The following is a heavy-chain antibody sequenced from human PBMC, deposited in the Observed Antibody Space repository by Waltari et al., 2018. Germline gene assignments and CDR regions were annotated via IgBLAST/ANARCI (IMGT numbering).Heavy chain of an antibody. D-gene: IGHD6-25*01. Sequence: QVQLQESGPGLVKPSETLSLTCSFPGDSIRNGYYWAWIRQPPGKGLEYIGNINHSDTGDYNPSLQSRVTMSVDTSKNQFSLKLRSVTAADTAIYYCARDRTRRLDPWGQGILVTVSS. J-gene: IGHJ5*02. CDR2: INHSDTG. V-gene: IGHV4-38-2*02. CDR3: ARDRTRRLDP. CDR1: GDSIRNGYY.